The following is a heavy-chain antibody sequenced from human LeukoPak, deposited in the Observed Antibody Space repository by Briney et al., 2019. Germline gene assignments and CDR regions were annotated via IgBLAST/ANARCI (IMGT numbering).Heavy chain of an antibody. CDR2: IYHSGST. CDR3: AREGGGNSRDAFDI. V-gene: IGHV4-38-2*02. CDR1: GGSISSYY. D-gene: IGHD4-23*01. Sequence: SETLSLTCTVSGGSISSYYWGWIRQPPGKGLEWVGSIYHSGSTYYNPSLKSRVTISVDTSKNQFSLKLSSVTAADTAVYYCAREGGGNSRDAFDIWGQGTMVTVSS. J-gene: IGHJ3*02.